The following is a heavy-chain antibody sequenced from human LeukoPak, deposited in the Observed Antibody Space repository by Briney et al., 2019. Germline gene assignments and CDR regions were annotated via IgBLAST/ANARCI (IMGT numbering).Heavy chain of an antibody. CDR3: ARGFLYSSGWYRGYNWFDP. V-gene: IGHV4-34*01. D-gene: IGHD6-19*01. CDR2: INHSGST. Sequence: SETLSLTCAVYGGSFSGYYWSWIRQPPGKGLEWIGEINHSGSTNYNPSLKSRVTISVDTSKNQFSLKLSSVTAADTAVYYCARGFLYSSGWYRGYNWFDPWGQGTLVTVSS. CDR1: GGSFSGYY. J-gene: IGHJ5*02.